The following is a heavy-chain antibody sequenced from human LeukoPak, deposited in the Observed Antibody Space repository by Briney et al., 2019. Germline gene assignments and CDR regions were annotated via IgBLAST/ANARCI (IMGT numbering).Heavy chain of an antibody. J-gene: IGHJ5*02. Sequence: ASVKVSCKASGGTFSSYAISWVRQAPGQGLEWMGRIIPILGIANYAQKFQGRVTMTRDTSISTAYMELSRLRSDDTAVYYCARVRVISGSTLGFDPWGQGTLVTVSS. V-gene: IGHV1-69*04. CDR1: GGTFSSYA. CDR2: IIPILGIA. D-gene: IGHD6-19*01. CDR3: ARVRVISGSTLGFDP.